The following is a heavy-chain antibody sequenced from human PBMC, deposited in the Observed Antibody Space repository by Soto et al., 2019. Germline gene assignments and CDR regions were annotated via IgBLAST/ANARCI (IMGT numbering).Heavy chain of an antibody. V-gene: IGHV3-30*18. CDR2: ISYDGSNK. D-gene: IGHD3-22*01. CDR3: AKDFADSSGYYIIDS. CDR1: GFTFSSYG. J-gene: IGHJ4*02. Sequence: PGGSLRLSCAASGFTFSSYGMHWVRQAPGKGLEWVAVISYDGSNKYYADSVKGRFTISRDNSKNTLYLQINRLRAEDKAVYYCAKDFADSSGYYIIDSWGQGTLVTFSS.